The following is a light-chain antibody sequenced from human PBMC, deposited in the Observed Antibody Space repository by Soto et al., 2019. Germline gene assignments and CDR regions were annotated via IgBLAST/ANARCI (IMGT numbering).Light chain of an antibody. Sequence: QSVLTQPPSASGSPGQSVTISCSGTSSDVGGYNFVSWYQQHPGKAPKFLIYEVRKRPSGVPARFSGSKSATSASLAISGVQSEDEAVYYCAAWDDSLRGPVFGGGTKVTVL. CDR1: SSDVGGYNF. V-gene: IGLV2-8*01. CDR2: EVR. CDR3: AAWDDSLRGPV. J-gene: IGLJ2*01.